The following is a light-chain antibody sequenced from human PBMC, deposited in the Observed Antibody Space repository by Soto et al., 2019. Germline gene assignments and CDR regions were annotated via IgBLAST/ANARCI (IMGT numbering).Light chain of an antibody. V-gene: IGKV1-5*01. CDR2: DAS. CDR3: QQYNTYST. J-gene: IGKJ5*01. Sequence: DIQMTQSPSTLTASFGDRVTITCRASQSISRWLAWYQQKPGKAPQALIYDASSLKSGVPSRLSGNGSGTEFTLTISSLHPDDFPTYYCQQYNTYSTFGQGTRLEIK. CDR1: QSISRW.